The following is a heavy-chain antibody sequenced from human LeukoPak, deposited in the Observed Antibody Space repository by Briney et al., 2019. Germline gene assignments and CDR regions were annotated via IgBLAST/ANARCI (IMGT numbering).Heavy chain of an antibody. D-gene: IGHD3-16*01. CDR3: AKGEGGLNHKFDY. CDR2: ISSSSSYI. V-gene: IGHV3-21*04. CDR1: GFTFSSYS. Sequence: TGGSLRLSCAASGFTFSSYSMNWVRQAPGKGLEWVSSISSSSSYIYYADSVKGRFTISRDNAKNSLYLQMNSLRTEDTALYYCAKGEGGLNHKFDYWGQGTLVTVSS. J-gene: IGHJ4*02.